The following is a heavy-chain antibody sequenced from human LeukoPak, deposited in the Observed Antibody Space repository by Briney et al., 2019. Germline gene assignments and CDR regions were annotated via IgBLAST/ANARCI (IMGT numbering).Heavy chain of an antibody. V-gene: IGHV4/OR15-8*02. D-gene: IGHD1-26*01. J-gene: IGHJ4*02. CDR3: SRESGPFCPFGY. CDR1: GGSISGTNW. CDR2: ISLAGQT. Sequence: SEALSLTCGVSGGSISGTNWWSWVRQPPGQGLEWIGEISLAGQTNYNPSLNGRVTMSLDKSSNQLSLHLTSVTAADTATYFCSRESGPFCPFGYWGQGTLVIVSS.